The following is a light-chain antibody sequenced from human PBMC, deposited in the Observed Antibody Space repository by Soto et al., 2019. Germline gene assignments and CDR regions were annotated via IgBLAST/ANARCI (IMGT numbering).Light chain of an antibody. Sequence: DIQVTQSPSSLSASVGDRVTITCRTSQGIRDYLAWFKQKPGKAPKSLIFATSKLQSGVPSRFSGSGSGTDFTLTISSLQPEDFATYYCQQCDTYPFTFGPGTTVDMK. CDR1: QGIRDY. CDR2: ATS. CDR3: QQCDTYPFT. V-gene: IGKV1-16*01. J-gene: IGKJ3*01.